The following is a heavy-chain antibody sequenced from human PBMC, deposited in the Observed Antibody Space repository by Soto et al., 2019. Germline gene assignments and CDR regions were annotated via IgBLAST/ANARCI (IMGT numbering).Heavy chain of an antibody. V-gene: IGHV3-23*01. CDR1: GFSFSSYA. D-gene: IGHD2-15*01. J-gene: IGHJ4*02. CDR3: ARYSRGDSPH. CDR2: ISGAGDRT. Sequence: PGGSLRLSCAASGFSFSSYAMNWVRQAPGKGLEWVSIISGAGDRTYYADSVKGRFTISRDNAKNSLYLQMNSLRVEDTAVYYCARYSRGDSPHWGQGTLVTVSS.